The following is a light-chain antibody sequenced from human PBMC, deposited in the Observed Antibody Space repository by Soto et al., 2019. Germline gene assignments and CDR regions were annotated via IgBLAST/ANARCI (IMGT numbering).Light chain of an antibody. CDR2: DVS. CDR3: SSYTRSSTLYVV. J-gene: IGLJ2*01. V-gene: IGLV2-14*01. Sequence: QSALTQPASVSESPGQSITISCTGTSSDVGGYNYVSWYQQHPGKAPKLMIYDVSNRPSGVSNRFSGSKSGNTASLTISGLQAEDEADYYCSSYTRSSTLYVVFAGGTKLTVL. CDR1: SSDVGGYNY.